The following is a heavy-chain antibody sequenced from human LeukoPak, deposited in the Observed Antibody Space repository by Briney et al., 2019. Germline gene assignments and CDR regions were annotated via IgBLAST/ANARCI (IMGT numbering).Heavy chain of an antibody. CDR2: ISSSGDTI. CDR3: VLAGIDY. J-gene: IGHJ4*02. V-gene: IGHV3-11*01. Sequence: GGSLRLSCATSGFTFSDYYMSWMRQAPGKGLDWVAYISSSGDTIYYADSVKGRFTVSRDNANNSLYLQMNNLRTADTAVYFCVLAGIDYWGQGTLVIVSS. D-gene: IGHD6-19*01. CDR1: GFTFSDYY.